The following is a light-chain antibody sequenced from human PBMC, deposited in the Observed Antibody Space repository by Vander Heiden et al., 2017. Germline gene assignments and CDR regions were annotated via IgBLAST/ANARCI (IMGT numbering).Light chain of an antibody. CDR3: CSYAGSRPNWV. J-gene: IGLJ3*02. CDR1: SNDVGKFNL. Sequence: QSALTQPASVSGSPGQSITIACTGTSNDVGKFNLVSWYQHHPVKAPKLIIYEVYKRPSGVSDRFSGSKYDNTASLTISGLQAEDEADYYCCSYAGSRPNWVFGGGTKLTVL. V-gene: IGLV2-23*02. CDR2: EVY.